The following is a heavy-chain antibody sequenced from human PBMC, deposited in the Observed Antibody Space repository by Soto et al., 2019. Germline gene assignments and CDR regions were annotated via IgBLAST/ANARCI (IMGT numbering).Heavy chain of an antibody. D-gene: IGHD3-9*01. Sequence: QVQLQESGPGLVKPAETLSLTCTVSGDSNSSYYWSWIRQSPGKGLEWIGYISYSGRTTYNPSLTSHLPIXXXTXXNPSSRTLDSVTAADTAVYYCARARNLLTGYYKGGFYCFDFWGQGTLVTVSS. CDR2: ISYSGRT. V-gene: IGHV4-59*01. CDR3: ARARNLLTGYYKGGFYCFDF. J-gene: IGHJ4*02. CDR1: GDSNSSYY.